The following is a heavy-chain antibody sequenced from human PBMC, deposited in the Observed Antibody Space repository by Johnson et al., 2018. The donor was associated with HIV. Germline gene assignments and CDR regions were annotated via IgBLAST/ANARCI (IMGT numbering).Heavy chain of an antibody. CDR2: ISSSGNTI. CDR3: AKTTRGNWGSCFDI. V-gene: IGHV3-48*03. CDR1: GFTFSSYE. J-gene: IGHJ3*02. Sequence: VQLVESGGGLVQPGGSLRLSCAASGFTFSSYEMNWVRQAPGKGLEWVSYISSSGNTIYYADSVKGRFTISRDNAKNSLYLQMSSLRAEDTAVYYCAKTTRGNWGSCFDIWGRGTMVTVSS. D-gene: IGHD7-27*01.